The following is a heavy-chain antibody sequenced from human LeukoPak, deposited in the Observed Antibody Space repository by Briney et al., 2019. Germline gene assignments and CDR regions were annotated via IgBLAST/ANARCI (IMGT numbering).Heavy chain of an antibody. J-gene: IGHJ4*02. CDR1: GFSFSRYG. Sequence: GGSLRLSCAASGFSFSRYGMHWVRQAPGKGLEWVAYTRDDGSKNWYGDFVEGRFSIFRDNSKSTLYLQMNSLRREDAAVYYCANGDCRGGRCSSGAYWGQGTLVTVSS. D-gene: IGHD2-15*01. CDR2: TRDDGSKN. V-gene: IGHV3-30*02. CDR3: ANGDCRGGRCSSGAY.